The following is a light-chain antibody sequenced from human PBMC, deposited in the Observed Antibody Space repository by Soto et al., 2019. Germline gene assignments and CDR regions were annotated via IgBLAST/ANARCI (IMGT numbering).Light chain of an antibody. CDR3: QHYRV. CDR2: KAS. Sequence: DIHMTQSPSPLSASVGDRVTITCRASQSISNWLAWYQQKPGKATKLLIYKASSLESGVPSRFSGSGSGTEFTLTISSLQPDDFATYYCQHYRVFGQGTKVEAK. J-gene: IGKJ1*01. V-gene: IGKV1-5*03. CDR1: QSISNW.